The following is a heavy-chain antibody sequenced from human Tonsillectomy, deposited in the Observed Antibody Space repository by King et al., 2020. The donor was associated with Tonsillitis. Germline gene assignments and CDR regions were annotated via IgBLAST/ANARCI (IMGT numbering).Heavy chain of an antibody. CDR2: IWYDGSNK. V-gene: IGHV3-33*01. D-gene: IGHD3-3*01. CDR1: GFTFSSYG. CDR3: ARTRTAYYDFWSGYSHDAFDI. J-gene: IGHJ3*02. Sequence: QLVQSGGGVVQPGRSLRLSCAASGFTFSSYGMHWVRQAPGKGLEWVAVIWYDGSNKYYADSVKGRFTISRDNSKNTLYWQMNSLRAEDTAVYYCARTRTAYYDFWSGYSHDAFDIWGQGTMVTVSS.